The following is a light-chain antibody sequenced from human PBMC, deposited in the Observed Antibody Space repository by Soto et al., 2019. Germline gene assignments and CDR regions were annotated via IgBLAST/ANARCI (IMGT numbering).Light chain of an antibody. CDR2: KAS. J-gene: IGKJ1*01. CDR1: QSISSW. V-gene: IGKV1-5*03. CDR3: QQYTIYSLT. Sequence: QMTQSPSTLSASVGDRVTITCRASQSISSWLAWYQQKPGKAPNLLIYKASNLESGVPSRFSGSGSGTEFTLTISSLQPDDFATYYCQQYTIYSLTFGQGTQVEIK.